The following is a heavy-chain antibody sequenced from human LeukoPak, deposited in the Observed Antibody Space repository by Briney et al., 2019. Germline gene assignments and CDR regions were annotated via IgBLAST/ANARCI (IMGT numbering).Heavy chain of an antibody. CDR1: GGSISSSTYY. CDR2: IYYNGNT. J-gene: IGHJ4*02. CDR3: ARVRITMIVVVITTKYFDY. D-gene: IGHD3-22*01. Sequence: PSETLSLTCTVSGGSISSSTYYWGWIRQPPGKGLEWIGSIYYNGNTYYNPSLKSRVTISVDTSKNQFSLNLSSVTAADTAVYYCARVRITMIVVVITTKYFDYWGQGTLVTVSS. V-gene: IGHV4-39*07.